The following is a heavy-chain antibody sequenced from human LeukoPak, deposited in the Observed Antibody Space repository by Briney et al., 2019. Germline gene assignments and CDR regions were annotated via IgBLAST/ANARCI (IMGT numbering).Heavy chain of an antibody. CDR3: TSSSSRGIYYYYYYMDV. J-gene: IGHJ6*03. D-gene: IGHD6-6*01. Sequence: PGGSLRLSWAAPGFTFSSYAMSWVRQAPGKGLEWVSAISGSGGSTYYADSVKGRFTISRDNSKNTLYLQMNSLRAEDTAVYYCTSSSSRGIYYYYYYMDVWGKGTTVTVSS. V-gene: IGHV3-23*01. CDR2: ISGSGGST. CDR1: GFTFSSYA.